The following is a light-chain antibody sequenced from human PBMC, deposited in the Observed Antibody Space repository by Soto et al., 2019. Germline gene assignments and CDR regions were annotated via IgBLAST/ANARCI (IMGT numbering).Light chain of an antibody. Sequence: EIVMTQSPATLSVSPGERATLSCRASESVSTNLAWYQQKPGQAPRLLIYGASTRATGIPARFSGSGSGTEFTLTISSLQSEDFAVYYCQQNKKWPPPFGQGTKVDIK. V-gene: IGKV3-15*01. CDR1: ESVSTN. J-gene: IGKJ1*01. CDR3: QQNKKWPPP. CDR2: GAS.